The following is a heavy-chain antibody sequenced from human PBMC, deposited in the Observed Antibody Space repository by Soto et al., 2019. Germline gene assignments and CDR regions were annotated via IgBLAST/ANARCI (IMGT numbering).Heavy chain of an antibody. J-gene: IGHJ3*02. D-gene: IGHD1-1*01. CDR2: ISSSSSYI. V-gene: IGHV3-21*01. CDR1: GFTFSSYS. CDR3: ARDLSLEANAFDI. Sequence: GGSLRLSCAASGFTFSSYSMNWVRQAPGKGLEWVSSISSSSSYIYYADSVKGRFTISRDNAKNSLYLQMNSLRAEDTAVYYCARDLSLEANAFDIWGQGTMVTVSS.